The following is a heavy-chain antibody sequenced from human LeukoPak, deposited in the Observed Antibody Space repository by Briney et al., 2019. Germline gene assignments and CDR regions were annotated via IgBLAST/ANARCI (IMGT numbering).Heavy chain of an antibody. V-gene: IGHV1-2*06. CDR2: INPNSGGT. Sequence: ASVKVSCKASGYTFTGYYMHWVRQAPGQGLEWMGRINPNSGGTNYAQKFQGRVTTTRDTSISTAYMEQSRLRSDDTAVYYCAREGDGYKILPFDYWGQGTLVTVSS. CDR3: AREGDGYKILPFDY. J-gene: IGHJ4*02. CDR1: GYTFTGYY. D-gene: IGHD5-24*01.